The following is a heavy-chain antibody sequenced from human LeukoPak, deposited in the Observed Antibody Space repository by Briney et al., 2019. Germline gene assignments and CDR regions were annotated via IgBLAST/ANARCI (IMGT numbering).Heavy chain of an antibody. V-gene: IGHV4-59*01. CDR3: ARDKSGSLDP. CDR2: IYYSGST. CDR1: GGSISSYY. Sequence: ASETLSLTCTVSGGSISSYYWSWIRQPPGKGLEWIGYIYYSGSTNYNPSLKSRVTISVDTSKNQFSLKLSSVTAADTAVYYCARDKSGSLDPWGQGTLVTVSS. D-gene: IGHD1-26*01. J-gene: IGHJ5*02.